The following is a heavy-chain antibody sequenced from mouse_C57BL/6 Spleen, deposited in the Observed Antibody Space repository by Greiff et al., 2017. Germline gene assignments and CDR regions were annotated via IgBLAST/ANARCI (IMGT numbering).Heavy chain of an antibody. J-gene: IGHJ4*01. V-gene: IGHV5-9*01. D-gene: IGHD1-1*01. CDR1: GFTFSSYT. CDR2: ISGGGGNT. CDR3: ARMGITTVVALYAMDY. Sequence: EVQRVESGGGLVKPGGSLKLSCAASGFTFSSYTMSWVRQTPEKRLEWVATISGGGGNTYYPDSVKGRFTISSDNAKNTLYLQMSSLRSEDTALYYCARMGITTVVALYAMDYWGQGTSVTVSS.